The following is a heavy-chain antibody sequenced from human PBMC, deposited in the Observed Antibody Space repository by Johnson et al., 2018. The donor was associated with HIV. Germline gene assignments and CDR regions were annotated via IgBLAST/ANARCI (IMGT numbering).Heavy chain of an antibody. J-gene: IGHJ3*02. V-gene: IGHV3-11*01. CDR3: AKDLRRTAYYYDSSGYKPDAFDI. Sequence: QVQLVESGGGLVQPGGSLRLSCAASGFTFSDYYMSWIRQAPGKGLEWVSYISSGGSSIYYADSVKGRFTISRDNAKKSMYLQMNSLRAEDTAVYYCAKDLRRTAYYYDSSGYKPDAFDIWGQGTMVTVSS. CDR2: ISSGGSSI. D-gene: IGHD3-22*01. CDR1: GFTFSDYY.